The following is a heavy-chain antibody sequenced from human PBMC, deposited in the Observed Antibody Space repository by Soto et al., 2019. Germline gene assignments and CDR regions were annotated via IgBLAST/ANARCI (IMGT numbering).Heavy chain of an antibody. CDR3: ATAKWLRLPATLDY. J-gene: IGHJ4*02. Sequence: ASVKVSCKVSGYTLTELSMHWVRQAPGKGLEGMGGFDPEYGETIYAQKFQGRVTMTEDTSTDTAYMELSSLRSEDTAVYYCATAKWLRLPATLDYWGQGTMVTVSS. D-gene: IGHD5-12*01. V-gene: IGHV1-24*01. CDR1: GYTLTELS. CDR2: FDPEYGET.